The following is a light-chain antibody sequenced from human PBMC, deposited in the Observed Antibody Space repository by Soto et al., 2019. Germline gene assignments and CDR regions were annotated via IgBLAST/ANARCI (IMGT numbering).Light chain of an antibody. Sequence: IVMTQSPGTLSVSPGERATLSCRASQNIGNKVGWYQQKPGQAPRLLIYGASTRATGIPVRFSGSGSGTEFTLTITSLQSEDSAVYYCQQRSNWPRTFGQGTKVEIK. CDR3: QQRSNWPRT. CDR1: QNIGNK. J-gene: IGKJ1*01. CDR2: GAS. V-gene: IGKV3-15*01.